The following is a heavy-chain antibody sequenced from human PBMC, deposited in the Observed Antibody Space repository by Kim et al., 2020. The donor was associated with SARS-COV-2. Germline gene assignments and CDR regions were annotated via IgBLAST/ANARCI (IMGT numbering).Heavy chain of an antibody. D-gene: IGHD3-9*01. CDR1: GIAFDSYA. V-gene: IGHV3-23*01. CDR2: VSGSGGAT. CDR3: GRGASLYYDVLSGFYSYSLAMLV. J-gene: IGHJ6*02. Sequence: GGSLRLSCVASGIAFDSYAINWVRQAPGKGLEWVSAVSGSGGATYYVDSVKGRFTISRDSSTRTVSLQMSSLRAEDTALYYCGRGASLYYDVLSGFYSYSLAMLVGGRGTADTVSS.